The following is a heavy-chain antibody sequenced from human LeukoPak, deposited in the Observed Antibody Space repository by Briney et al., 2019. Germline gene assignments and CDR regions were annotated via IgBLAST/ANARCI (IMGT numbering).Heavy chain of an antibody. CDR2: IYTSGTT. CDR1: GGSISGHY. D-gene: IGHD6-19*01. Sequence: SETLSLTCTVSGGSISGHYWNWIRQPAGKGLEWIGRIYTSGTTNYNPSLKSRVTMSVDTSMNQLSLKLNSVTAADTALYYCARLSQWLGPFDYWGQGTLVTVSS. CDR3: ARLSQWLGPFDY. J-gene: IGHJ4*02. V-gene: IGHV4-4*07.